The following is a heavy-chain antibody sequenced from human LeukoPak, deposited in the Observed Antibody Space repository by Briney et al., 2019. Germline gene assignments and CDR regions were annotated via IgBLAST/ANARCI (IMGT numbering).Heavy chain of an antibody. CDR2: ISSSSSYI. CDR3: ARDSGWWRFDF. V-gene: IGHV3-21*04. CDR1: GFTFSSYS. D-gene: IGHD6-13*01. Sequence: GGSLRLSCAASGFTFSSYSMNWVRQAPGKGLEWVSSISSSSSYIYYADSVKGRFTISRDNAKNSLYLQMNSLRAEDTAVYYCARDSGWWRFDFWGQGTLVTVSS. J-gene: IGHJ4*02.